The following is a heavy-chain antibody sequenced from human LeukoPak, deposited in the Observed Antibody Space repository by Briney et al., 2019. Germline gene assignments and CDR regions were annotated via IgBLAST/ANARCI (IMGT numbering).Heavy chain of an antibody. V-gene: IGHV1-46*01. CDR1: GYTFTSYY. CDR2: INPSGGST. Sequence: ASVKVSCKASGYTFTSYYMHWVRQAPGQGLEWMGIINPSGGSTSYAQKFQGRVTMTRDMSTSTVYMELSSLRSEDTAVYYCARQYYDFWSGYNDYYYYYMDVWGKGATVTVSS. J-gene: IGHJ6*03. D-gene: IGHD3-3*01. CDR3: ARQYYDFWSGYNDYYYYYMDV.